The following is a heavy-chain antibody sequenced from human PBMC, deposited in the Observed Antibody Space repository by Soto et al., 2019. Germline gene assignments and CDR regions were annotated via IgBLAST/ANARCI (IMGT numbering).Heavy chain of an antibody. CDR1: GGSISSGDYY. D-gene: IGHD1-1*01. CDR2: IYYSGST. V-gene: IGHV4-30-4*01. J-gene: IGHJ5*02. Sequence: PSETLSLTCTVSGGSISSGDYYWSWIRQPPGKGLEWIGYIYYSGSTYYNPSLKSRVTISVDTSKNQFSLKLSSVTAADTAVYYCARDSDGTRWKNWFDPWGQGTLVTVSS. CDR3: ARDSDGTRWKNWFDP.